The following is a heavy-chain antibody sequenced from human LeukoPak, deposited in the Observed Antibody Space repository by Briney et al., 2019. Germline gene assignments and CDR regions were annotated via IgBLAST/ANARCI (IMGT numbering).Heavy chain of an antibody. J-gene: IGHJ6*03. Sequence: PSETLSLTCAVYGGSFSGYYWSWIRQPPGKGLEWIGEINHSGSTNYNPSLKSRVTISVDTSKNQFSLKLSSVTAADTAVYYCAKFSGYMDVWGKGTTVTVSS. CDR1: GGSFSGYY. CDR3: AKFSGYMDV. CDR2: INHSGST. D-gene: IGHD6-25*01. V-gene: IGHV4-34*01.